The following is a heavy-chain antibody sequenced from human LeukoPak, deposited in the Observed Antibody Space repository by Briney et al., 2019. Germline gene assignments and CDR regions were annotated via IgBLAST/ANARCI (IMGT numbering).Heavy chain of an antibody. V-gene: IGHV4-59*08. J-gene: IGHJ4*02. CDR1: GGSISSYY. CDR3: ARRHEAATPNYDFWSGYYFYFDY. Sequence: SETLSLTCTVSGGSISSYYWSWIRQPPGKGLEWIGYIYYSGSTNYNPSLKSRVTISVDTSKNQFSLKLSSVTAADTAVYYCARRHEAATPNYDFWSGYYFYFDYWGQGTLVTVSS. D-gene: IGHD3-3*01. CDR2: IYYSGST.